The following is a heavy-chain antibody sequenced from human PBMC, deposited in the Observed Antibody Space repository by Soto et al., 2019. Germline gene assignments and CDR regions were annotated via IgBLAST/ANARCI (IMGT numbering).Heavy chain of an antibody. V-gene: IGHV3-66*01. CDR1: GFTVSSNY. D-gene: IGHD6-6*01. CDR3: ARAREYSSSVFDY. J-gene: IGHJ4*02. CDR2: IYSGGST. Sequence: GSLRLSCTASGFTVSSNYMSWVRQAPGKGLEWVSVIYSGGSTYYADSVKGRFTISRHNSKNTLYLQMNSLRAEDTAVYYCARAREYSSSVFDYWGQGTLVTVSS.